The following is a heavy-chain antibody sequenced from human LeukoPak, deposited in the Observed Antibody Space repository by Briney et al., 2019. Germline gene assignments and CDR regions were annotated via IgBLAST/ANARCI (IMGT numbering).Heavy chain of an antibody. CDR1: GGYA. V-gene: IGHV3-9*01. CDR3: AKDASPGGLDY. CDR2: INWNSGRI. Sequence: GRSLRLSCAASGGYAIHWIRQAPGKGLARVSGINWNSGRIDYADSVKGRFTISRDNVKSSLYLQMNRLRAEDTALYYGAKDASPGGLDYLGQGALVSVSS. D-gene: IGHD4-23*01. J-gene: IGHJ4*02.